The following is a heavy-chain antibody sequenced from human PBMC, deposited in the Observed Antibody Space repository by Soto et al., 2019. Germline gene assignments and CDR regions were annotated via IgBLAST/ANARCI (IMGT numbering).Heavy chain of an antibody. CDR1: GGTFSSYA. CDR2: IIPIFGTA. CDR3: ARDRGDGYNDIDY. Sequence: SVKVSCKASGGTFSSYAISWVRQAPGQGLEWMGGIIPIFGTANYAQKFQGRVTITADESTSTAYMELSSLRSEDTAVYYCARDRGDGYNDIDYWGQGTLVTVSS. D-gene: IGHD5-12*01. V-gene: IGHV1-69*13. J-gene: IGHJ4*02.